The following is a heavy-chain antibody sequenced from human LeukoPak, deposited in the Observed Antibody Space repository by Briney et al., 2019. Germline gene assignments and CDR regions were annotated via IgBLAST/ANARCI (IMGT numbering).Heavy chain of an antibody. CDR1: GFTFSSYG. J-gene: IGHJ4*02. V-gene: IGHV3-30*19. CDR2: ISYDGSNK. Sequence: GRSLRLSCAASGFTFSSYGMHWVRQAPGKGLEWVAVISYDGSNKYYADSVKGRFTISRDNSKNTLYLQMNSLRAEDTAVYYCARGDSRYFDYWGQGTLVTVSS. CDR3: ARGDSRYFDY. D-gene: IGHD2-21*02.